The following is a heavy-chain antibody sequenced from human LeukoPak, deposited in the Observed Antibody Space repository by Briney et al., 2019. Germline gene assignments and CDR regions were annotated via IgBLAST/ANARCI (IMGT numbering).Heavy chain of an antibody. CDR2: INPNSGGT. Sequence: ASVKVSCKASGYTFTSYYMHWVRQAPGQGLEWMGWINPNSGGTNYAQEFQGRVTMTRDTSISTAYMELNRLKSDDTAVYYCARDVKSGDFDYWGQGTLVTVSS. V-gene: IGHV1-2*02. CDR3: ARDVKSGDFDY. CDR1: GYTFTSYY. J-gene: IGHJ4*02. D-gene: IGHD1-26*01.